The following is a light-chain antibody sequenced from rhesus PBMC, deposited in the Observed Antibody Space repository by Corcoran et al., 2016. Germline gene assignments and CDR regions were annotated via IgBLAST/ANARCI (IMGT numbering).Light chain of an antibody. Sequence: DIQMTQSPSSLSASVGDRVTITCRASQGIGSWLAWYRQKPGKAPNLLIYNASRLQSGVPSRLSGSGSGTDFTLTIANLQPEDFTSYYCLQYNSAPLTFGGGTKVEIK. V-gene: IGKV1-21*01. J-gene: IGKJ4*01. CDR2: NAS. CDR3: LQYNSAPLT. CDR1: QGIGSW.